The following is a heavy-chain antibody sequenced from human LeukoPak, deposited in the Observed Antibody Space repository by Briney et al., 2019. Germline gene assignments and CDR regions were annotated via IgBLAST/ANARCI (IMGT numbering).Heavy chain of an antibody. CDR3: FTMSTYYYMDV. V-gene: IGHV1-69*04. CDR2: IIPILGIA. CDR1: GGSFSSYV. J-gene: IGHJ6*03. D-gene: IGHD3-10*02. Sequence: ASVKVSCKASGGSFSSYVITWVRQAPGQGLEWMGRIIPILGIANYAQKFQGRVTMTRDTSISTAYMELSRLRSDDTAVYYCFTMSTYYYMDVWGKGTTVTVSS.